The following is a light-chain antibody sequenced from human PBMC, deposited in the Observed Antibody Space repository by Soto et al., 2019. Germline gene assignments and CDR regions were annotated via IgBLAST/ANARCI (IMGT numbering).Light chain of an antibody. Sequence: EIVLTQSPGTLSLSPGERATLSCRASQRVSSSYLAWYQQKPGQAPRLLIYGASSRATGIPDRFSGSGSGTDFTLTISRLEPEDFAVYYCQQYGSSVTFGQGTKVEIK. J-gene: IGKJ1*01. CDR3: QQYGSSVT. V-gene: IGKV3-20*01. CDR1: QRVSSSY. CDR2: GAS.